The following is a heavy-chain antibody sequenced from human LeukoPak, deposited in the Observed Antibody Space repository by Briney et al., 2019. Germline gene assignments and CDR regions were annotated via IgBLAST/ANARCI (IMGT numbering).Heavy chain of an antibody. CDR2: INWNGGST. J-gene: IGHJ6*03. Sequence: PGGSLRLSCAASGFTFDDYGMSWVRQAPGKGLEWVSGINWNGGSTGYADSVKGRFTISRDNSKNTLYLQMNSLRAEDTAVYYCAKDVYSYGYNYMDVWGKGTTVTISS. V-gene: IGHV3-20*04. CDR3: AKDVYSYGYNYMDV. CDR1: GFTFDDYG. D-gene: IGHD5-18*01.